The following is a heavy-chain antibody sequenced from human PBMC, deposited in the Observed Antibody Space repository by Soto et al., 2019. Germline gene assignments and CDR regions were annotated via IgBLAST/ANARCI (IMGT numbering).Heavy chain of an antibody. CDR3: ARTVGAAYYFDF. J-gene: IGHJ4*02. Sequence: QVQLQESGPGLVKPSETLSLTCNVSGGSMSRYYWSWIRQPAGKGLEWIGRVWTSGSTNYNPYLKSRVTMSIDTSNNHFSLKLNSVTAADTAVYYCARTVGAAYYFDFWGQGTLVTVSS. CDR2: VWTSGST. D-gene: IGHD1-26*01. V-gene: IGHV4-4*07. CDR1: GGSMSRYY.